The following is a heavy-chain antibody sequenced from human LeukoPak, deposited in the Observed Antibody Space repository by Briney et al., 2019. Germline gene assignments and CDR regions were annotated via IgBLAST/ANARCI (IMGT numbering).Heavy chain of an antibody. CDR2: IKSKTDGGTT. CDR3: TTELICSSTSCWGY. Sequence: GGSLRLSCAASGFIFSNAWMSWVRQAPGKGLEWVGRIKSKTDGGTTDYAAPVKGRFTISRDDSKNTLYLQMNSLKTEDTAVYYCTTELICSSTSCWGYWGQGTLVTVSS. V-gene: IGHV3-15*07. J-gene: IGHJ4*02. CDR1: GFIFSNAW. D-gene: IGHD2-2*01.